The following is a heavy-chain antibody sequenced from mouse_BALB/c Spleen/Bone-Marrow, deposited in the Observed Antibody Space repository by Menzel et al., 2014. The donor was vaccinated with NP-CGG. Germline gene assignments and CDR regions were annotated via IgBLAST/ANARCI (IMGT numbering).Heavy chain of an antibody. CDR3: ARDKGSVFFDY. D-gene: IGHD1-3*01. CDR2: IRNKANGYTT. J-gene: IGHJ2*01. Sequence: EVKVVESGGGLVQPGGSLRLSCATPGFTFTDYYMNWVRQPPGKALEWLGFIRNKANGYTTEYSTSVKGRFTISRDNSQSILYLQMNTLRGEDSATYHCARDKGSVFFDYWGQGTTLTVSS. V-gene: IGHV7-3*02. CDR1: GFTFTDYY.